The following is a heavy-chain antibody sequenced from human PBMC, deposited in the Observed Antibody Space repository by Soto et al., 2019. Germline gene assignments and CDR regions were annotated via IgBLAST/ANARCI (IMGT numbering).Heavy chain of an antibody. V-gene: IGHV4-31*03. CDR3: ARDVIGGVARPGDY. J-gene: IGHJ4*02. D-gene: IGHD6-6*01. Sequence: QVQLQESGPGLVKPSQTLSLTCTVSGGSISSGNYYWSWLRPHPERGLEWIGYIYHSGSAYYNPTLKSRVTISVDTSKNQFSLRLSSVTAADTAIYYCARDVIGGVARPGDYWGQGTLVTVSS. CDR1: GGSISSGNYY. CDR2: IYHSGSA.